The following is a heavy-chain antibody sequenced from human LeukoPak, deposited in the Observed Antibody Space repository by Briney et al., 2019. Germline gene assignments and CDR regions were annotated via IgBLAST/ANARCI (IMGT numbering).Heavy chain of an antibody. CDR3: AKDYSRAFDI. Sequence: GGSLRLSCAASGFTFSSYSMNWVRQAPGKGLEWVSSISSSSSGYIYYADSVKGRFTISRDNSKNTLYLQMNSLRAEDTAVYYCAKDYSRAFDIWGQGTMVTVSS. CDR1: GFTFSSYS. J-gene: IGHJ3*02. CDR2: ISSSSSGYI. D-gene: IGHD2-15*01. V-gene: IGHV3-21*01.